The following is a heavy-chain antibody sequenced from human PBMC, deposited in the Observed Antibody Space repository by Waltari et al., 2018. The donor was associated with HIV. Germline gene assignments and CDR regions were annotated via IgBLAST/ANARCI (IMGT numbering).Heavy chain of an antibody. Sequence: QLQLQESGPGLVKPSETLSLTCTVSGGSISSSSYYWGWIRQPPGKGLEWIGSMYYSGSTSYNPALKSRVTRSVDTCKNQFSLKLSSVTAADTAGYYCARQGVPDYYDSSGYYVVDYWGQGTLVTVSS. CDR1: GGSISSSSYY. J-gene: IGHJ4*02. V-gene: IGHV4-39*01. CDR3: ARQGVPDYYDSSGYYVVDY. D-gene: IGHD3-22*01. CDR2: MYYSGST.